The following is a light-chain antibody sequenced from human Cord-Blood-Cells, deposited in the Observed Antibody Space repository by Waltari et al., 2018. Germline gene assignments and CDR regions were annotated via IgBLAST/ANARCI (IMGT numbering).Light chain of an antibody. CDR3: EKYNSAPWT. CDR1: QGISNY. V-gene: IGKV1-27*01. Sequence: DIEMTQSPSSLSASVGDRVTITCRASQGISNYLAWYQQKPGKVPKLLIYASSTLQSRVPSRFSGRGSGTDFTLTISSLQPEDVATYYCEKYNSAPWTFGQGTKVEIK. J-gene: IGKJ1*01. CDR2: ASS.